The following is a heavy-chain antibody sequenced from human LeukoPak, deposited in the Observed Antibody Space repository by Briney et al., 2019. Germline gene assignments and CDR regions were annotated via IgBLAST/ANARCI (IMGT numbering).Heavy chain of an antibody. Sequence: SETLSLTCVVSGDSISDSFEHSWSWVPQRPGKGFEWIAEVHHTGRTIYSPSFARRVTISADTSKNQISLKLTSVTAADTAVYYCARGSDYPWGGWGQGTLVTVSS. CDR1: GDSISDSFEHS. CDR2: VHHTGRT. D-gene: IGHD3-10*01. J-gene: IGHJ4*01. CDR3: ARGSDYPWGG. V-gene: IGHV4-4*02.